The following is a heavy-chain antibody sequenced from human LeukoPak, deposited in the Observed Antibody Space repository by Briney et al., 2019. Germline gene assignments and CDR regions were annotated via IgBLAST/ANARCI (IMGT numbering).Heavy chain of an antibody. CDR2: IRYDGSNK. CDR3: AKELSSGWGYKDFDY. D-gene: IGHD6-19*01. Sequence: GGSLRLSCAASGFTFSSYGMHWVRQAPGKGLEWVAFIRYDGSNKYYADSVKGRFIISRDNSKNTLYLQMNSLRAEDTAVYYCAKELSSGWGYKDFDYWGQGTLVTVSS. J-gene: IGHJ4*02. CDR1: GFTFSSYG. V-gene: IGHV3-30*02.